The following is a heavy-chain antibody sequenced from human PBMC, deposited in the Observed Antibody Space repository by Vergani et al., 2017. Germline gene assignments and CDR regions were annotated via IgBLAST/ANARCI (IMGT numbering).Heavy chain of an antibody. D-gene: IGHD3-3*01. J-gene: IGHJ6*02. Sequence: QAQLVQSGAEVKKPGASVRVSCKASRYPFSRYGISWVRQAPGQGLEWMGWISAYSGETRYARSLQGRVTMTTDASTNTAYMSLRSLRSDDTAIYYCSRGGFYTSRNVFKFYGLGVWGQGTTVTVTS. CDR1: RYPFSRYG. CDR2: ISAYSGET. V-gene: IGHV1-18*01. CDR3: SRGGFYTSRNVFKFYGLGV.